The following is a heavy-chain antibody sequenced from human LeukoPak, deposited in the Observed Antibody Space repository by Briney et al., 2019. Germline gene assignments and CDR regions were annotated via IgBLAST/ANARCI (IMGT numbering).Heavy chain of an antibody. CDR2: ISWNSGSI. V-gene: IGHV3-9*01. Sequence: GGSLRLSCAASGFTFDDYAMHWVRQAPGKGLEWVSGISWNSGSIGYADSLKGRFTISRDNAKNSLYLQMNSLRAEDTAVYYCARDGGFIAARDAFDIWGQGTMVTVSS. CDR3: ARDGGFIAARDAFDI. D-gene: IGHD6-6*01. J-gene: IGHJ3*02. CDR1: GFTFDDYA.